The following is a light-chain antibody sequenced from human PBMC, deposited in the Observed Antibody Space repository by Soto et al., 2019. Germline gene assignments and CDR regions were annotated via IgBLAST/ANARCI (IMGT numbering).Light chain of an antibody. CDR2: WAS. CDR1: QSVLYSSNNKNY. V-gene: IGKV4-1*01. Sequence: DIVMTQSPDSLAVSLGERATINCKSSQSVLYSSNNKNYLAWYQHKPGQPPKLLTYWASIRESGVPDRFRGSGSGTDFTLTISSLQAEDVAVYYCQQYYSTPTFGQGTKLEIK. J-gene: IGKJ2*01. CDR3: QQYYSTPT.